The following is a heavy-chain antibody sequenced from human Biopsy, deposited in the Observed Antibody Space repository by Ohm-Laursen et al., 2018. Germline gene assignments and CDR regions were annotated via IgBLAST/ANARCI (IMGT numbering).Heavy chain of an antibody. CDR3: AKWAGHDYGRNPANHPFDM. CDR2: ITGSDGST. J-gene: IGHJ3*02. Sequence: GSLRLSCTASGFTFSIYAMCWVRQAPGKGPAWVSAITGSDGSTFYADSVKGRFTISRDNSKNTLHLQMNSLRAEDTAVYYCAKWAGHDYGRNPANHPFDMWGQGTVVTVSS. D-gene: IGHD4-23*01. CDR1: GFTFSIYA. V-gene: IGHV3-23*01.